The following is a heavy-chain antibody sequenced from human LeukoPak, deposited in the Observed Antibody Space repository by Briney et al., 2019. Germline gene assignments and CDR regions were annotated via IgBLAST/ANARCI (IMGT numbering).Heavy chain of an antibody. CDR2: INQGGSEQ. D-gene: IGHD2/OR15-2a*01. CDR3: VREDYFDGASDI. Sequence: GGSLRLSCAATGFTFSRMWMHWVRQAPGKGLEWLANINQGGSEQYYADSVKGRFIISRDNAKSSLYLQINSLGAEDTAVYYCVREDYFDGASDIWGQGTMVTVSS. CDR1: GFTFSRMW. V-gene: IGHV3-7*01. J-gene: IGHJ3*02.